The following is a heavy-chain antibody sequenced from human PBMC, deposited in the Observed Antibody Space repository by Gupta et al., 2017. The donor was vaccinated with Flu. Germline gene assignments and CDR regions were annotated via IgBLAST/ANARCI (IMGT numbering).Heavy chain of an antibody. D-gene: IGHD4-17*01. V-gene: IGHV3-9*01. Sequence: EALLVESGGGLVQPGGSLRLSCSTSGFKFDDFAMQWVRQTPGKGLEWVSGISWNSGSIAYADSVKGRFTISRDNATNSLFLQMDSLRAEDTALYYCAKETDYVPVFDVWGQGTLVIVSS. CDR2: ISWNSGSI. CDR1: GFKFDDFA. CDR3: AKETDYVPVFDV. J-gene: IGHJ3*01.